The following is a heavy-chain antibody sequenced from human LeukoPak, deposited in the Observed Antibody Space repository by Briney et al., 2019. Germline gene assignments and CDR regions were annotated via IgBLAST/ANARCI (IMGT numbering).Heavy chain of an antibody. CDR1: GGSFSSEA. CDR2: IIPIFGTA. CDR3: GRKAGDCGGGSCYSIDY. D-gene: IGHD2-15*01. Sequence: SVKVSCKAFGGSFSSEAISWLRQAPGHALEWMGGIIPIFGTANYAQQLQGRVTITPDESTSTAYMEVSSLRSEDTAVYYCGRKAGDCGGGSCYSIDYWGQGTLVTVSS. V-gene: IGHV1-69*13. J-gene: IGHJ4*02.